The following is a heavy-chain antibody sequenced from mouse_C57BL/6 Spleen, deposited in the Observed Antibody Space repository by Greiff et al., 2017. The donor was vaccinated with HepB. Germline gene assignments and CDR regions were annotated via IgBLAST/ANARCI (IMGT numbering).Heavy chain of an antibody. CDR2: IYPGGGYT. CDR1: GYTFTNYW. D-gene: IGHD1-1*02. Sequence: VQLQQSGAELVRPGTSVKMSCKASGYTFTNYWIGWAKQRPGHGLEWIGDIYPGGGYTNYNEKFKGKATLTADKSSSTAYMQFSSLTSEDSAIYYCARSGSDGDGDYWDYWGQGTTLTVSS. V-gene: IGHV1-63*01. J-gene: IGHJ2*01. CDR3: ARSGSDGDGDYWDY.